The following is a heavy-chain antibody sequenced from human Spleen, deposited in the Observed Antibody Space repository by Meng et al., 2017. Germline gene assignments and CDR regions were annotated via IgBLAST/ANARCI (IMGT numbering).Heavy chain of an antibody. D-gene: IGHD3-10*01. CDR1: GGSISSYY. J-gene: IGHJ4*02. CDR3: ARDPSPYYYGSGSYYFDY. V-gene: IGHV4-4*07. CDR2: IYTSGST. Sequence: SETLSLTCTVSGGSISSYYWSWIRQPAEKGLEGIGRIYTSGSTNYNPSLKSRVTMSVDTSKNQFSLKLSSVTAADTAVYYCARDPSPYYYGSGSYYFDYWGQGTLVTVSS.